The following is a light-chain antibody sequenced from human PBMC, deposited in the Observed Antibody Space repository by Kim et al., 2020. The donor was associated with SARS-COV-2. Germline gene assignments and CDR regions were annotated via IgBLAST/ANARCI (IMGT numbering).Light chain of an antibody. Sequence: SYELTQQPSVSVSPGQTASINCSGDKLGDKYACWYQQKPGQSPVLVIYQDSKRPSGIPERFSGSNSGNTATLTISGTQAMDEADYYCQAWDSSTKVFGTG. CDR1: KLGDKY. V-gene: IGLV3-1*01. J-gene: IGLJ1*01. CDR2: QDS. CDR3: QAWDSSTKV.